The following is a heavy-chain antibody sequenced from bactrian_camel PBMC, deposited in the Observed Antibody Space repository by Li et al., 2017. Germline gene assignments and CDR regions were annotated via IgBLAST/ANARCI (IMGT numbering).Heavy chain of an antibody. J-gene: IGHJ6*01. CDR3: ATSLELGRVPDFGY. Sequence: QLVESGGGLVQPGGSLRLSCATSGFTFSSYDMSWVRQAPGKGLEWASSIYSDGSNTYYADSVKGRFTISRDNAKNTVYLQMNSLKSEDTALYYCATSLELGRVPDFGYWGQGTQVTVS. CDR1: GFTFSSYD. D-gene: IGHD1*01. CDR2: IYSDGSNT. V-gene: IGHV3-2*01.